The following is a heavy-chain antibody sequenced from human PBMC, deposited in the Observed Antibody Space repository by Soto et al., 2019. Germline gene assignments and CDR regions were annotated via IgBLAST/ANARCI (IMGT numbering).Heavy chain of an antibody. Sequence: GASVKVSCKASGFTFTSSAMQWVRQARGQRLEWIGWIVVGSGNTNYAQKFQERVTITRDMSTSTAYMELSSLRSEDTAVYYCAASGKRSSYSSGHRSFDYWGQGTLVTVSS. J-gene: IGHJ4*02. CDR1: GFTFTSSA. CDR2: IVVGSGNT. CDR3: AASGKRSSYSSGHRSFDY. D-gene: IGHD6-19*01. V-gene: IGHV1-58*02.